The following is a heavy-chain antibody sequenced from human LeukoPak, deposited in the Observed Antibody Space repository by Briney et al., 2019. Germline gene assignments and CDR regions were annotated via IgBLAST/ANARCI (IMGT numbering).Heavy chain of an antibody. D-gene: IGHD3-3*01. V-gene: IGHV3-21*01. Sequence: PGGSLRLSCAASGFTFSSYSMNWVRQAPGKGLEWVSSISSSSSYICYADSVKGRFTISRDNAKNSLYLQMNSLRAEDTAVYYCARDHYGFWSGYYWFDYWGQGTLVTVSS. CDR2: ISSSSSYI. CDR1: GFTFSSYS. J-gene: IGHJ4*02. CDR3: ARDHYGFWSGYYWFDY.